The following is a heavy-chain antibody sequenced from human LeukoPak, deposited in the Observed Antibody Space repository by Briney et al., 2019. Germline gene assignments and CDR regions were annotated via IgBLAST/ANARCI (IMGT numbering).Heavy chain of an antibody. D-gene: IGHD6-19*01. Sequence: GSLRLSCAASGFTFSSYAMSWVRQAPGKGLEWVSAISGSGGSTYYADSVKGRFTISRDNAKNSLYLQMNSLRAEDTAVYYCARDRANRGCDYWGQGTLVTVSS. CDR2: ISGSGGST. V-gene: IGHV3-23*01. CDR1: GFTFSSYA. J-gene: IGHJ4*02. CDR3: ARDRANRGCDY.